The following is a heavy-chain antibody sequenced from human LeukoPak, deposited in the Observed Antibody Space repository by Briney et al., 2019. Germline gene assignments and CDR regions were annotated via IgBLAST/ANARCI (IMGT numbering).Heavy chain of an antibody. CDR3: AKCAVVPAAMLNYYYYGMDV. Sequence: GGSLRLSCPASGFTFSSYAMHWVRQAPGKGLEWVAVISYDGSNKYYADSVKGRFTISRDNSKNTLYLQMNSLRAEDTAVYYCAKCAVVPAAMLNYYYYGMDVWGQGTTVTVSS. J-gene: IGHJ6*02. V-gene: IGHV3-30*04. D-gene: IGHD2-2*01. CDR2: ISYDGSNK. CDR1: GFTFSSYA.